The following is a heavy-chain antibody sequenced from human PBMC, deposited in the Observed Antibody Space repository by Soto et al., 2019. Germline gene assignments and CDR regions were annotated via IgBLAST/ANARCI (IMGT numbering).Heavy chain of an antibody. J-gene: IGHJ3*02. CDR1: GGSMSSYY. CDR2: IYASGIT. Sequence: SETLSLTCTVSGGSMSSYYWSWIRQPAGKGLEWIGRIYASGITNYKPSLKSRVTMSVDTSKNQFSLKLTSVTAADTAVYYCARNPYYYDSSGYYLGAFDIWGQGTMVTVS. D-gene: IGHD3-22*01. CDR3: ARNPYYYDSSGYYLGAFDI. V-gene: IGHV4-4*07.